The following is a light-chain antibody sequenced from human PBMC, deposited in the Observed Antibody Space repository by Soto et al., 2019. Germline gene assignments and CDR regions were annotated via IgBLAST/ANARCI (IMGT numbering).Light chain of an antibody. Sequence: EIVMTQSPATLSVSPGGRATLSCRASQTISVTLAWYQQKPGQAPRLLIHGASTRAPGFPARFSGSGSGTDFTLTISSLQYEDFAVYYCQQYDNWPWTCGQGTKVEIK. CDR1: QTISVT. CDR2: GAS. J-gene: IGKJ1*01. CDR3: QQYDNWPWT. V-gene: IGKV3-15*01.